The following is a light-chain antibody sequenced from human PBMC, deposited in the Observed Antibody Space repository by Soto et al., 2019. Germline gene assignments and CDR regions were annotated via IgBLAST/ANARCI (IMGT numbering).Light chain of an antibody. CDR3: QQYGNPIM. J-gene: IGKJ1*01. Sequence: EIVLTQSPGTLSLSPGEIATLSCRASQSVSSTYLAWYQQKPGQAPRLLIYGASSRATGIPDRFSGSGSGTDFTLTISRLEPEDFAVYYCQQYGNPIMFGQGTKVDIK. V-gene: IGKV3-20*01. CDR2: GAS. CDR1: QSVSSTY.